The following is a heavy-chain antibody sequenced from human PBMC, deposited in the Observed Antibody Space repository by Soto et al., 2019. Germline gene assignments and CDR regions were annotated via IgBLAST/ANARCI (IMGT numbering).Heavy chain of an antibody. V-gene: IGHV3-23*01. CDR1: GFTFSSYA. J-gene: IGHJ4*02. D-gene: IGHD6-13*01. Sequence: GGSLRLSCAASGFTFSSYAMSWVRQAPGKGLEWVSAISGSGGSTYYADSVKGRFTISRDNSKNTLYLQMNSLRAEDTAVYYCASSGLGKLWQQHPNYDYWGQGTLVTVSS. CDR3: ASSGLGKLWQQHPNYDY. CDR2: ISGSGGST.